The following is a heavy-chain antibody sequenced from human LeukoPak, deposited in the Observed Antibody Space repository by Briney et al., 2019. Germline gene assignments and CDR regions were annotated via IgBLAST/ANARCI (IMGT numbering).Heavy chain of an antibody. CDR1: GYSITSAYY. D-gene: IGHD3-22*01. V-gene: IGHV4-38-2*02. J-gene: IGHJ3*02. Sequence: SETLSLTCTVSGYSITSAYYWGWVRQPPGKALEWIGNIFYSGSTYYSPSLKSRVAISLDTSRSQFSLKLNSVTAADTAVYYCAKSNGYGLIDIWGQGTMVTVSS. CDR2: IFYSGST. CDR3: AKSNGYGLIDI.